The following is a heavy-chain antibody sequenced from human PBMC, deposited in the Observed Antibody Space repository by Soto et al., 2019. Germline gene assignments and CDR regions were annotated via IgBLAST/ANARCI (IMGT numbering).Heavy chain of an antibody. J-gene: IGHJ4*02. D-gene: IGHD6-13*01. V-gene: IGHV1-69*13. CDR2: IIPYYNTL. CDR3: ASGASRWYPYFFDS. Sequence: SVKVSCKASESTFNSYAIAWVRQAPGQGLEWMGGIIPYYNTLNYAQKFQDRVTVTADDSTNTVYMELSSLRSDDTAVYFCASGASRWYPYFFDSWAQGTLVTVSS. CDR1: ESTFNSYA.